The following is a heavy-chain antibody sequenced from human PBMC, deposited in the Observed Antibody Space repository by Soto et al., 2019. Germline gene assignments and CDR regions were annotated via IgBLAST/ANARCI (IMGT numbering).Heavy chain of an antibody. D-gene: IGHD3-16*01. CDR1: GFTFSSYA. J-gene: IGHJ5*02. CDR3: ARDKRFWGTGWFDP. Sequence: QVQLVESGGGVVQPGRSLRLSCAASGFTFSSYAMHWVRQAPGKGLEWVAVISYDGSNKYYADSVKGRFTISRDNSKNTLYLQMNSLRAEDTAVYYCARDKRFWGTGWFDPWGQGTLVTVSS. V-gene: IGHV3-30-3*01. CDR2: ISYDGSNK.